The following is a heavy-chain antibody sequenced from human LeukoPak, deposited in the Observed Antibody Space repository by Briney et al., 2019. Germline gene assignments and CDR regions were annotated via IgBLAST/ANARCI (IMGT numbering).Heavy chain of an antibody. CDR1: GGTFSGYY. J-gene: IGHJ5*02. V-gene: IGHV4-34*08. CDR2: INHSGST. D-gene: IGHD3-9*01. CDR3: AVGPALTGYYNWFDP. Sequence: SETLSLTCAVYGGTFSGYYWSWIRQPPGKGLEWIGEINHSGSTNYNPSLKSRVTISVDTSKNQFSLKLSSVTAADTAVYYCAVGPALTGYYNWFDPWGQGTLVTVSS.